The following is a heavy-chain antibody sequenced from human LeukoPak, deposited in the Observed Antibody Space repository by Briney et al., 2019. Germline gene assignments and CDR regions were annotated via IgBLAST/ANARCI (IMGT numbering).Heavy chain of an antibody. V-gene: IGHV3-30*02. CDR3: AKAEYSYYYDSSGYYEDY. J-gene: IGHJ4*02. CDR2: IRYDGSNK. D-gene: IGHD3-22*01. CDR1: GFTFSSYG. Sequence: GGSLRLSCAASGFTFSSYGMHWVRQAPGKGLEWVAFIRYDGSNKYHADSVKGRFTISRDNSKNTLYLQMNSLRAEDTAVYYCAKAEYSYYYDSSGYYEDYWGQGTLVTVSS.